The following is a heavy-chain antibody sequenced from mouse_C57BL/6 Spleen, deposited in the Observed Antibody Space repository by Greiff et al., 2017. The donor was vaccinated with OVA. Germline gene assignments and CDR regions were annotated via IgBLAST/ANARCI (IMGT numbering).Heavy chain of an antibody. CDR2: VYPYNGGT. V-gene: IGHV1-36*01. CDR3: ARERYYGSPWFAY. Sequence: EVQLVESGPVLVKPGPSVKISCKASGFTFTDYYMHWVKQSHGKSLEWIGLVYPYNGGTSYNQKFKGKATLTVDTSSSTAYMELNSLTSEDSAVYYCARERYYGSPWFAYWGQGTLVTVSA. CDR1: GFTFTDYY. J-gene: IGHJ3*01. D-gene: IGHD1-1*01.